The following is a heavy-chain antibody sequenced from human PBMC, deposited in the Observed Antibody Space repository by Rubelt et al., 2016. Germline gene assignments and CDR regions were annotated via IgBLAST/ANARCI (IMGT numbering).Heavy chain of an antibody. V-gene: IGHV3-33*01. Sequence: GSNKYYADSVKGRFTISRDNSKNTLYLQMNSLRAEDTAVYYCARGYKQWLPPLGYWGQGTLVTVSS. CDR3: ARGYKQWLPPLGY. J-gene: IGHJ4*02. CDR2: GSNK. D-gene: IGHD6-19*01.